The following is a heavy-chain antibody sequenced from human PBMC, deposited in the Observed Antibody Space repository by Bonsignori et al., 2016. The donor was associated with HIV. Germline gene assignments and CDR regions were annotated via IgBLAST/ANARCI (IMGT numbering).Heavy chain of an antibody. J-gene: IGHJ4*02. Sequence: VRQAPGKGLEWVSVIYSGGSSTYYADSVKGRFTISRDNSKNTLYLQMNSLRAEDTAVYYCAKSNYYDSSGYYHYFDYWGQGTLVTVSS. CDR2: IYSGGSST. V-gene: IGHV3-23*03. CDR3: AKSNYYDSSGYYHYFDY. D-gene: IGHD3-22*01.